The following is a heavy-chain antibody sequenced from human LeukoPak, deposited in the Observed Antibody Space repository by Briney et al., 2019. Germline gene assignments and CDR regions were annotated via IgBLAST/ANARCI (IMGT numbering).Heavy chain of an antibody. CDR1: GGSISSGDYY. J-gene: IGHJ5*02. CDR2: MNYSGST. Sequence: SETLSLTCTVSGGSISSGDYYWSWIRQPPGKGLEWIAYMNYSGSTYYNPPLKSRVTMSADTSKNQLSLKLSSVTAADTAVYYCARPYYYDSRIDPWGQGILVTVSS. V-gene: IGHV4-30-4*01. CDR3: ARPYYYDSRIDP. D-gene: IGHD3-22*01.